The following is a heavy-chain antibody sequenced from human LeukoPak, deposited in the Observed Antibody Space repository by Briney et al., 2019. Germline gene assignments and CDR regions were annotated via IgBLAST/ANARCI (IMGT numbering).Heavy chain of an antibody. D-gene: IGHD3-10*01. CDR2: INTNTGRS. CDR3: ARGGYYGLGNDFRFDP. J-gene: IGHJ5*02. V-gene: IGHV7-4-1*02. CDR1: GYSFSLYG. Sequence: ASVKVSCKASGYSFSLYGINWVRQAPGQGLQWMGWINTNTGRSTSAQGFTGRFVFSLDTSASTAYLQISSLKPEDTAVYYCARGGYYGLGNDFRFDPWGQGTLVTVSS.